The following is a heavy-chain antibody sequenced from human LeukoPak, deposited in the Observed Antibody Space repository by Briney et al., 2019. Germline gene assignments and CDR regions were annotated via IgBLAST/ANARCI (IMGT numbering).Heavy chain of an antibody. J-gene: IGHJ4*02. D-gene: IGHD5-12*01. CDR3: GGGPGYRSDY. V-gene: IGHV3-7*05. CDR1: GLTFNTYW. Sequence: QPGGSLRLSCAASGLTFNTYWMTWVRQAPGKGLEWVANINRDGSEKNYVGSVRGRFTISRDNTKNSLYLQMNSLTVEDTAVYYCGGGPGYRSDYWGQGTLVTVSS. CDR2: INRDGSEK.